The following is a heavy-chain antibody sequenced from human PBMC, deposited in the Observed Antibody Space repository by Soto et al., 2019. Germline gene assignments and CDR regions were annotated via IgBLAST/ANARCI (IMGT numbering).Heavy chain of an antibody. CDR3: ARARYSGYDFYYYGMDV. D-gene: IGHD5-12*01. CDR2: ISYDGSNK. CDR1: GFTFSSYA. J-gene: IGHJ6*01. V-gene: IGHV3-30-3*01. Sequence: QVQLVESGGGVVQPGRSLRLSCAASGFTFSSYAMHWVRQAPGKGLEWVAVISYDGSNKYYADSVKGRFTISRDNSKNTLYLQMNSLRAEDTAVYYCARARYSGYDFYYYGMDVW.